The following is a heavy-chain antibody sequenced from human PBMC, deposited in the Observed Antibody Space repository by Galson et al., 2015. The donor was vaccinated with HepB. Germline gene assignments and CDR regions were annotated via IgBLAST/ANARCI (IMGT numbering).Heavy chain of an antibody. CDR2: ILYDGSNK. J-gene: IGHJ4*02. D-gene: IGHD5-24*01. CDR3: AKDREKWLQLRGHCDY. Sequence: SLRLSCAVSGFTFNNYGMHWVRQAPGKGLEWVAVILYDGSNKYYADSVKGRFTISRDNSKNTLYLQMNSLTAEDTAVYYCAKDREKWLQLRGHCDYWGQGTLVTVSS. CDR1: GFTFNNYG. V-gene: IGHV3-30*18.